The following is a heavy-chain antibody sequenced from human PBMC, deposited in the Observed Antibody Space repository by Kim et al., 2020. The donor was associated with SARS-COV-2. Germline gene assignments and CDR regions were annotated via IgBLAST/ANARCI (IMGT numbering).Heavy chain of an antibody. CDR2: INHSGST. D-gene: IGHD3-10*01. V-gene: IGHV4-34*01. CDR1: GRSFSGYY. Sequence: SETLSLTCAVYGRSFSGYYWSWIRQPPGKGLEWIGEINHSGSTNYNPSLKSRVTISVDTSKNQFSLKLSSVTAADTAVYYCARTSVSSYGSGSYRSRRPFDYWGQGTLVTVSS. CDR3: ARTSVSSYGSGSYRSRRPFDY. J-gene: IGHJ4*02.